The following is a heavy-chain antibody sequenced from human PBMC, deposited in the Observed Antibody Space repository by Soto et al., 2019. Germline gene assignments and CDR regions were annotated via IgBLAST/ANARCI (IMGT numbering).Heavy chain of an antibody. CDR2: IYYSGST. CDR3: ARDNRYYRYFDL. D-gene: IGHD1-20*01. V-gene: IGHV4-31*03. J-gene: IGHJ2*01. CDR1: GGSISSVGYY. Sequence: QVQLQESGPGLVKPSQTLSLTCTVSGGSISSVGYYWSWIRQHPGKGLEWIGYIYYSGSTYYNPSLRGRVTISVDRSKNQFSLKLSSVTAADTAVYSCARDNRYYRYFDLWGRGTLVTVSS.